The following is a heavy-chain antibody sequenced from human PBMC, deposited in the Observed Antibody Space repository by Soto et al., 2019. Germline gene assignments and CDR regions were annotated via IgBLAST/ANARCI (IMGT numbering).Heavy chain of an antibody. CDR3: AKSSLLHAFDY. CDR2: ITGIVGNT. D-gene: IGHD6-13*01. V-gene: IGHV3-23*01. Sequence: EVQVLESGGGLVQPGGSLRLSCAASGFTYSNYAMSWVRQAPGKGLEWVSTITGIVGNTYYADSVKGRFTISRDNSKNTLFLQMNSLRAEDTAMYYCAKSSLLHAFDYWGQGTLATVSS. J-gene: IGHJ4*02. CDR1: GFTYSNYA.